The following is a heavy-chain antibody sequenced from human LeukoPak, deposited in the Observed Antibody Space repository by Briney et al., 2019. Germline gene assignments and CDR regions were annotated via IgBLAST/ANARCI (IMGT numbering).Heavy chain of an antibody. CDR2: IYYSGST. CDR3: ARFGELNVVDY. Sequence: PSETLSLTCTVSGGSVSSSIYYWGWIRQPPGKGLEWIGSIYYSGSTNYNPSLKSRVTISVDTSKNQFSLKLSSVTAADTAVYYCARFGELNVVDYWGQGTLVTVSS. D-gene: IGHD3-10*01. CDR1: GGSVSSSIYY. V-gene: IGHV4-39*07. J-gene: IGHJ4*02.